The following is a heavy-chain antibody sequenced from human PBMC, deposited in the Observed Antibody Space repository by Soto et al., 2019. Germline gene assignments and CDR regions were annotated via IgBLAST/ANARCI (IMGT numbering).Heavy chain of an antibody. V-gene: IGHV3-33*01. CDR3: ARGVALAGN. J-gene: IGHJ4*02. CDR2: IWYDGSNK. D-gene: IGHD6-19*01. CDR1: GFTFSSYG. Sequence: QVQLVESGGDVVQPGRSLRLSCAASGFTFSSYGMHWVRQAPGKGLEWVAVIWYDGSNKYYADAVKGRFTISRDNSKNALYLQMSSLRDEHTAVYSCARGVALAGNWGQGTLVTVSS.